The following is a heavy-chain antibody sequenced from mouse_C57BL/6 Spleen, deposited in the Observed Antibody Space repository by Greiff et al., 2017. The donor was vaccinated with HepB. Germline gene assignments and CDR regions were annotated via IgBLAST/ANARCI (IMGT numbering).Heavy chain of an antibody. CDR1: GYTFTSYW. J-gene: IGHJ2*01. V-gene: IGHV1-74*01. CDR3: AIGGDYDGYYFDY. Sequence: QVQLQQPGAELVKPGASVKVSCKASGYTFTSYWMHWVKQRPGQGLEWIGRIHPSDSDTNYNQKFKGKATLTVDKSSSTAYMQLSSRTSEDSAVYYCAIGGDYDGYYFDYWGQGTTLTVSS. CDR2: IHPSDSDT. D-gene: IGHD2-4*01.